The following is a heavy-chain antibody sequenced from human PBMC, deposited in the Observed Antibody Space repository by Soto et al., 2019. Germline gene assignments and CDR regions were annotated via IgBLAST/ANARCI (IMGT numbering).Heavy chain of an antibody. CDR1: GFTFSSYG. V-gene: IGHV3-30*18. D-gene: IGHD5-12*01. CDR3: AKDSGYDFGYDYGMDV. CDR2: ISYDGSNK. Sequence: HPGGSLRLSCAASGFTFSSYGMHWVRQAPGKGLEWVAVISYDGSNKYYADSVKGRFTISRDNSKKTLYLQMNSLRAEDTAVYYCAKDSGYDFGYDYGMDVWGQGTTVTVSS. J-gene: IGHJ6*02.